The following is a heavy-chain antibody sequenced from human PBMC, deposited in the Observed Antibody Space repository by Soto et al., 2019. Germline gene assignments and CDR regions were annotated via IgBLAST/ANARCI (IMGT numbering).Heavy chain of an antibody. D-gene: IGHD4-4*01. CDR1: GFTFSSYA. CDR2: ISYDGSNK. CDR3: ATPTVTPTGKEYYFDY. J-gene: IGHJ4*02. V-gene: IGHV3-30-3*01. Sequence: HPGGSLRLSCAASGFTFSSYAMHWVRQAPGKGLEWVAVISYDGSNKYYADSVKGRFTISRDNSKNTLYLQMNSLRAEDTAVYYCATPTVTPTGKEYYFDYWGQGTLVTVSS.